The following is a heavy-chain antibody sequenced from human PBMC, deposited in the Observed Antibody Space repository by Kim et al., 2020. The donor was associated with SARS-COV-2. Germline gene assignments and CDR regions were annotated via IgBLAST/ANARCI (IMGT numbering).Heavy chain of an antibody. J-gene: IGHJ2*01. V-gene: IGHV5-51*01. D-gene: IGHD6-6*01. CDR1: GYSFTSYW. Sequence: GESLKISCKGSGYSFTSYWIGWVRQMPGKGLEWMGIIYPGDSDTRYSPSFQGQVTISADKSISTAYLQWSSLKASDTAMYYCATTRDGGNIAARHWYFELWGRGTLVTVSS. CDR3: ATTRDGGNIAARHWYFEL. CDR2: IYPGDSDT.